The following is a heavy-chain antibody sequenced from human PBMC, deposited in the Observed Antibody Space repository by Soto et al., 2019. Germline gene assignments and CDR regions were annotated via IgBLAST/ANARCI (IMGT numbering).Heavy chain of an antibody. CDR1: GFSLSTTGVS. CDR2: IDWDDDK. J-gene: IGHJ4*02. Sequence: SGPTLVNPTQTLTLTCTFSGFSLSTTGVSVGWIRQPPGKAPEWLALIDWDDDKRYSPSLKSRLTITKDTSKNQVVLTMTNMGPMDTGTYYCARKGPEDWPLDCWGQATLVTVSS. CDR3: ARKGPEDWPLDC. D-gene: IGHD3-9*01. V-gene: IGHV2-5*02.